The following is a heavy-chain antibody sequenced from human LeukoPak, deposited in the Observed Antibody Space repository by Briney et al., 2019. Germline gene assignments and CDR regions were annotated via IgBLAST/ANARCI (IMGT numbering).Heavy chain of an antibody. CDR2: ISGSGGST. D-gene: IGHD3-22*01. V-gene: IGHV3-23*01. Sequence: GGSLRLSCAASGCTFSSYAMSWGREAPGKGLEWVSAISGSGGSTYYADSVKGRFTISRDNSKNTLYLQMNSLRAEDTAVYYCAKGAGSSGYYYAFDIWGQGTMVTVSS. CDR3: AKGAGSSGYYYAFDI. J-gene: IGHJ3*02. CDR1: GCTFSSYA.